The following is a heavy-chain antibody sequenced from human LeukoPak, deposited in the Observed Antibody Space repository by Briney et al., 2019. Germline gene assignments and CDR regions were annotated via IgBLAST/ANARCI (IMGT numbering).Heavy chain of an antibody. V-gene: IGHV4-38-2*02. J-gene: IGHJ4*02. CDR1: GGSISSYY. Sequence: PSETLSLTCTVSGGSISSYYWGWIRQPPGKGLEWIGSIYHSGSTYYNPSLKSRVTISVDTSKNQFSLKLSSVTAVDTAVYYCARVSGGWQPNWGQGTLVTVSS. D-gene: IGHD4-23*01. CDR3: ARVSGGWQPN. CDR2: IYHSGST.